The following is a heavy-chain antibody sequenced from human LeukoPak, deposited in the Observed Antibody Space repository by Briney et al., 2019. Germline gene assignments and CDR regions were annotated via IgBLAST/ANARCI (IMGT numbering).Heavy chain of an antibody. CDR1: GGSFSGYY. D-gene: IGHD6-25*01. Sequence: TSETLSLTCAVYGGSFSGYYWSWIRQPPGKGLEWIGEINHSGSTNYNPSLKSRVTISVDTSKNQFSLKLSSVTAADTAVYYCARGARRLRQIDYWGQGTLVTVSS. CDR3: ARGARRLRQIDY. J-gene: IGHJ4*02. V-gene: IGHV4-34*01. CDR2: INHSGST.